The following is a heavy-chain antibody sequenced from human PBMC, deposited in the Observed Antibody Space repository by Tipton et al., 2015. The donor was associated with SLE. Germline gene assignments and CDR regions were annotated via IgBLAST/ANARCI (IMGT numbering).Heavy chain of an antibody. D-gene: IGHD5-12*01. CDR1: GGSISSSSYY. CDR3: ARGGRVANAFDI. CDR2: IYYSGST. V-gene: IGHV4-61*05. Sequence: TLSLTCTVSGGSISSSSYYWGWIRQPPGKGLEWIGYIYYSGSTNYNPSLKSRVTISVDTSKNQFSLKLSSVTAADTAVYYCARGGRVANAFDIWGQGTMVTVSS. J-gene: IGHJ3*02.